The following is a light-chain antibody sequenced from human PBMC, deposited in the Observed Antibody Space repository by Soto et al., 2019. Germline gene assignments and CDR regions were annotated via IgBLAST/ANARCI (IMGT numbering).Light chain of an antibody. CDR1: QSVSSRY. J-gene: IGKJ5*01. CDR3: QQRSYRQVT. CDR2: DAS. Sequence: EIAWTQSPGTLSLSPGERATLSCRASQSVSSRYLAWYQQKPGQAPRLLIYDASNRATGIPARFSGSGSGTDFTLTISSLEPEDFAVYYCQQRSYRQVTFGQGTRLETK. V-gene: IGKV3D-20*02.